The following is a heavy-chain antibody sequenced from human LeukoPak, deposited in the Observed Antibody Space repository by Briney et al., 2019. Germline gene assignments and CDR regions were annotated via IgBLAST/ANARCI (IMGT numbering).Heavy chain of an antibody. Sequence: PGRSLRPSCAAAGFSFSSYAMRWVRQAAGKGLGWVAVISYDGSNKYCADSVKGRFTISRDNSKNTLYLQMNSLRAEDTAVYYCARGLHIVVVTAILNGRGSINGMDVWGQGTTVTVSS. CDR2: ISYDGSNK. CDR3: ARGLHIVVVTAILNGRGSINGMDV. V-gene: IGHV3-30-3*01. CDR1: GFSFSSYA. D-gene: IGHD2-21*02. J-gene: IGHJ6*02.